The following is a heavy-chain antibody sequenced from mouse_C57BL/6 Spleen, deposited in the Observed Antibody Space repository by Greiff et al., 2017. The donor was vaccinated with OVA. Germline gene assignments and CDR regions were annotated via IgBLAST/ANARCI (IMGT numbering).Heavy chain of an antibody. CDR1: GYTFTSYW. Sequence: QVQLQQPGAELVRPGSSVKLSCKASGYTFTSYWMHWVKQRPIQGLEWIGNIDPSDSETHYNQKFKDKATLTVDKSSSTAYMQLSSLTSEDSAVDYGARRGLYSNYVFADWGQGTLVTVSA. J-gene: IGHJ3*01. CDR3: ARRGLYSNYVFAD. CDR2: IDPSDSET. D-gene: IGHD2-5*01. V-gene: IGHV1-52*01.